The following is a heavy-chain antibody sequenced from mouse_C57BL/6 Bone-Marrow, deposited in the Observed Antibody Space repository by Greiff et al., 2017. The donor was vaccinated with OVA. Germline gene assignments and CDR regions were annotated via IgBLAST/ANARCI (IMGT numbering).Heavy chain of an antibody. V-gene: IGHV14-4*01. Sequence: VQLQQSGAELVRPGASVKLSCTASGFNIKDDYMHWVKQRPEQGLEWIGWIDPENGDTEYASKFQGKATITADTSSNTAYLQLSSLTSEDTAVYYSTLLRARFAYWGQGTLVTVSA. CDR1: GFNIKDDY. J-gene: IGHJ3*01. CDR3: TLLRARFAY. CDR2: IDPENGDT. D-gene: IGHD1-1*01.